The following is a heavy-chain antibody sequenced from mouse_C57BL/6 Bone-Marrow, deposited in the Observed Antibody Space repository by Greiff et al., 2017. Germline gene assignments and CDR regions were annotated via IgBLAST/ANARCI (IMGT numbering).Heavy chain of an antibody. Sequence: QVQLQQPGAELVKPGASVTLSCKASGYTFTSYWMHWVKQRPGQGLEWIGMIHPNSGSTNYNEKFKSKATLTVDTSSSTAYMQLSSLTSEDSAVYYCAFYYDYIFADWGQGTPVTVSA. V-gene: IGHV1-64*01. CDR1: GYTFTSYW. CDR3: AFYYDYIFAD. D-gene: IGHD2-4*01. J-gene: IGHJ3*01. CDR2: IHPNSGST.